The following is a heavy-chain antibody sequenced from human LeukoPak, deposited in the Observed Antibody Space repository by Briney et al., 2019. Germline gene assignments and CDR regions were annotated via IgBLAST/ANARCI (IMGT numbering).Heavy chain of an antibody. Sequence: GASVKVSCKASGYTFGSFYMHWVRQAPGQGLEWMGVNNPSGGRTTYAQKFQGRVTMTRDTSTSTVYMELSSLRSEDTAVYYCSRELGGSYFDYWGQGTLVTVSS. CDR3: SRELGGSYFDY. V-gene: IGHV1-46*01. CDR2: NNPSGGRT. J-gene: IGHJ4*02. CDR1: GYTFGSFY. D-gene: IGHD1-26*01.